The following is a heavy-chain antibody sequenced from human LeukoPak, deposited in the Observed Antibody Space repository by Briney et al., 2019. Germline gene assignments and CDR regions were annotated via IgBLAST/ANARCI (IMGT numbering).Heavy chain of an antibody. CDR3: ARAVYDSGSYLMDV. Sequence: PGGSLRLSCAASGFTFSSYNMDWVRQAPEQELEWVAVISYDAKSSYHVDYVKGRFTISRDNAENSLYLQMNGLRAEDTAVYYCARAVYDSGSYLMDVWGKGTTVTVSS. D-gene: IGHD3-10*01. CDR1: GFTFSSYN. CDR2: ISYDAKSS. V-gene: IGHV3-30*03. J-gene: IGHJ6*03.